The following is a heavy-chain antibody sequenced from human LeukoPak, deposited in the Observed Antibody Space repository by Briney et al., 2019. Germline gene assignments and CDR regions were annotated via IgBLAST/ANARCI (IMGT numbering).Heavy chain of an antibody. CDR2: IYYTGST. Sequence: SETLSLTCSVSRDSISNYYWSWIRQSPGRGLEWIGYIYYTGSTNYNPSLKSRVTMSVDTSKNQFSLKLTSVTAADTAVYYCARGSTYSSGWYTGFDYWGQGSLVTVSS. J-gene: IGHJ4*02. D-gene: IGHD6-19*01. CDR1: RDSISNYY. CDR3: ARGSTYSSGWYTGFDY. V-gene: IGHV4-59*01.